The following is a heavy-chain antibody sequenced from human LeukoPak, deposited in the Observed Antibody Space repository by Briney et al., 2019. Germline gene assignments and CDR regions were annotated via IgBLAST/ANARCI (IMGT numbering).Heavy chain of an antibody. CDR3: ARDHKIAAAEGWFDP. J-gene: IGHJ5*02. CDR1: GYTFTSYD. V-gene: IGHV1-46*01. Sequence: GASVKVSCKASGYTFTSYDINWVRQAPGQGLEWMGIINPSGGSTSYAQKFQGRVTMTRDTSTSTVYMELSSLRSEDTAVYYCARDHKIAAAEGWFDPWGQGTLVTVSS. D-gene: IGHD6-13*01. CDR2: INPSGGST.